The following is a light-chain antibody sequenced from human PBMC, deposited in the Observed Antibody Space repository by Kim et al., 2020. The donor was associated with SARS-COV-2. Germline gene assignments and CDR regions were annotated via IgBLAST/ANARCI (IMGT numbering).Light chain of an antibody. CDR2: QDV. CDR3: QAWDSSTSVV. Sequence: VSPGQTARITCSGDTLGEKYTFWYQQKPGQSPLLIMYQDVKRPSGIPERFSGSNSGNTATLTISGTQPMDEADYYCQAWDSSTSVVFGGGTQLTVL. J-gene: IGLJ2*01. V-gene: IGLV3-1*01. CDR1: TLGEKY.